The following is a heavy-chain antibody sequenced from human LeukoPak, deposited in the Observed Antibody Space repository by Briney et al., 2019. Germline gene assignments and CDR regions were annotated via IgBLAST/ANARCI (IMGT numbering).Heavy chain of an antibody. D-gene: IGHD3-22*01. CDR2: IYYSGST. J-gene: IGHJ4*02. CDR1: GGSISSYY. V-gene: IGHV4-59*01. CDR3: ARSTMIVVRAFDY. Sequence: PSETLSLTCTVSGGSISSYYWSWIRQPPGKGLEWIGYIYYSGSTNYNPSLKSRVTISVDTSKNQFSLKLSSVTAADTAEYYCARSTMIVVRAFDYWGQGTLVTVSS.